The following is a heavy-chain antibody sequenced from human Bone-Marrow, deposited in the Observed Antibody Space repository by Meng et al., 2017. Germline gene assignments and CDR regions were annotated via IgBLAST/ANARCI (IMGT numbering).Heavy chain of an antibody. CDR2: ISYDGSNK. D-gene: IGHD4-23*01. CDR1: GFTFSSYA. Sequence: GESLKISCAASGFTFSSYAMHWVRQAPGKGLEWVAVISYDGSNKYYADSVKGRFTISRDNSKNTLYLQMNSLRAEDTAVYYCARAVHLGGGNSSVYWGQGTLVTVSS. J-gene: IGHJ4*02. CDR3: ARAVHLGGGNSSVY. V-gene: IGHV3-30*01.